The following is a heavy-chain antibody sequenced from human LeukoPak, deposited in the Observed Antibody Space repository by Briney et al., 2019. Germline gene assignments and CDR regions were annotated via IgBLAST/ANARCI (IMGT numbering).Heavy chain of an antibody. D-gene: IGHD6-19*01. CDR2: IIPIFGTA. J-gene: IGHJ1*01. Sequence: ASVKVSCKASGGTFSSYAISWVRQAPGQGLEWMGGIIPIFGTANYAQKFQGRVTITADESTSTAYMELSSLRSEDTAVYYYASAEQWLVAAEYFQHWGQGTLVTVSS. CDR1: GGTFSSYA. V-gene: IGHV1-69*13. CDR3: ASAEQWLVAAEYFQH.